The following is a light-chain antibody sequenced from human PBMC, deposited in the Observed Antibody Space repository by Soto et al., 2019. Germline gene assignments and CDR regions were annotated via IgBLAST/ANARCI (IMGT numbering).Light chain of an antibody. J-gene: IGKJ4*01. CDR1: QGISSY. CDR2: AAS. Sequence: AIRMTQSPSSLSASTGDRVTITCRASQGISSYLAWYQQKPWKAPKLLIYAASTLQSGVPSRFSGSGSGTDFTLTISCLQSEDFATYYCQQYYSYPPPTFGGGTKVEIK. V-gene: IGKV1-8*01. CDR3: QQYYSYPPPT.